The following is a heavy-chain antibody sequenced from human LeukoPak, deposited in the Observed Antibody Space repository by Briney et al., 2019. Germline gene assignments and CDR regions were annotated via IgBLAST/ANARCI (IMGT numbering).Heavy chain of an antibody. CDR1: GGSFSGYY. D-gene: IGHD3-22*01. CDR2: INHSGST. CDR3: ARFSMIVVVTPFDI. V-gene: IGHV4-34*01. J-gene: IGHJ3*02. Sequence: SETLSLTCAVYGGSFSGYYWSWIRQPPGKGLEWIGEINHSGSTNYNPPLKSRVTISVDTSKNQFSLKLSSVTAADTAVYYCARFSMIVVVTPFDIWGQGTMVTVSS.